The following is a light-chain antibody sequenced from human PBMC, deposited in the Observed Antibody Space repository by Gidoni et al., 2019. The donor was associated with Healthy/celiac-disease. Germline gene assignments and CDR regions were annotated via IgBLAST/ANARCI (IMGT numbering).Light chain of an antibody. V-gene: IGKV1-39*01. CDR3: QPSYSTPLP. J-gene: IGKJ5*01. Sequence: DIQMTQSPSSLSASVGDRVTITCRASQSISSYLNWYQQKPGKAPKLLIYAASSLQSGVPSRFSGCVSGTDFTLTISILQPEDFATYYCQPSYSTPLPFGQGTRLEI. CDR2: AAS. CDR1: QSISSY.